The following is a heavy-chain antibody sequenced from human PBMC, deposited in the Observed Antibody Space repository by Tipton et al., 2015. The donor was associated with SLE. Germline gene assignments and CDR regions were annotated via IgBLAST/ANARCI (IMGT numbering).Heavy chain of an antibody. J-gene: IGHJ3*02. Sequence: TLSLTCTVSGGSISSSTYYWGWIRQPPGKGLEWLWSIHYSGTTYDNPSLKSRVTISVDTSKNQFSLMLSSVTAADTALYYCARDYYGSGFDAFDIWGQGTMVTVSS. V-gene: IGHV4-39*07. D-gene: IGHD3-10*01. CDR2: IHYSGTT. CDR1: GGSISSSTYY. CDR3: ARDYYGSGFDAFDI.